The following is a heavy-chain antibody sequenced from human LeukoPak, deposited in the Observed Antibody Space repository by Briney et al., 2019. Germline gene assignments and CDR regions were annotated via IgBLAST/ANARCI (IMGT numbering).Heavy chain of an antibody. J-gene: IGHJ4*02. D-gene: IGHD6-19*01. CDR2: ISGSGAST. V-gene: IGHV3-23*01. CDR3: AKEERYSSGWFDY. Sequence: PGGSLRLSCAASGFTFSSYAMSWVRQAPGKGLEWVSGISGSGASTYYADSVKGRFTISRDNSKNTLYLQMNSLRAEDTAVYYCAKEERYSSGWFDYWGQGTLVTVSS. CDR1: GFTFSSYA.